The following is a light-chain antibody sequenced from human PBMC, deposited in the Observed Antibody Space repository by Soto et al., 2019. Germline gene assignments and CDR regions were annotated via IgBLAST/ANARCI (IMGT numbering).Light chain of an antibody. J-gene: IGKJ5*01. CDR2: GAS. Sequence: ENVLTQTPRTLALYPKERATLSCRASQSVSSSYLGWYQQKPGQAPRLLINGASSRATGIPDRFRGSGSGTDFTLTVRRLEPEDFAVYYCQQYGSSPMTFGRGTRLEIK. V-gene: IGKV3-20*01. CDR3: QQYGSSPMT. CDR1: QSVSSSY.